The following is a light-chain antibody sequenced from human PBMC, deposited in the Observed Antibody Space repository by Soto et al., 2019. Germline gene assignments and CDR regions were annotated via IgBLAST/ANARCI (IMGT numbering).Light chain of an antibody. CDR2: EVS. J-gene: IGLJ2*01. Sequence: QSALTQPPSASGSPGQSVTISCTGTSSDVGGYNYVSWYPQHPGKAPKLMIYEVSKRPSGVPDRFSGSKSGNTASLTVSGLQAEDEADYYCSSYAGSNNFVFGGGTKLTVL. V-gene: IGLV2-8*01. CDR3: SSYAGSNNFV. CDR1: SSDVGGYNY.